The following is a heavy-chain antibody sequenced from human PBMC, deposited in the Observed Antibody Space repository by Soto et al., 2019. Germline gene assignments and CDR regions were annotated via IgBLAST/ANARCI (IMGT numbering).Heavy chain of an antibody. J-gene: IGHJ5*02. D-gene: IGHD5-18*01. V-gene: IGHV3-30-3*01. CDR3: ARALDTAMASKDNWFDP. CDR2: ISYDENNR. Sequence: QVQLVESGGGVVQPGRSLRLSCAASGFTFRSYAMHWVRQAPGKGLEWVAAISYDENNRYYTDSVKGRFTISRDNSKNTLYLQVNSLRAEDTAVYYCARALDTAMASKDNWFDPWGQGTLVTVSS. CDR1: GFTFRSYA.